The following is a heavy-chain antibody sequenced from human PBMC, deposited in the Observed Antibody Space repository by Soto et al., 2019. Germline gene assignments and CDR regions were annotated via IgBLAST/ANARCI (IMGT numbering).Heavy chain of an antibody. J-gene: IGHJ6*02. V-gene: IGHV3-48*02. Sequence: GGSLRLSCAASGFTFSSYSMNWVRQAPGKGLEWVSYISSSSSTIYYADSVKGRFTISRDNAKNSLYLQMNSLRDEDTAVYYCARDSVPTVTILLQYYGMDVWGQGTTVTVSS. CDR2: ISSSSSTI. CDR1: GFTFSSYS. D-gene: IGHD4-4*01. CDR3: ARDSVPTVTILLQYYGMDV.